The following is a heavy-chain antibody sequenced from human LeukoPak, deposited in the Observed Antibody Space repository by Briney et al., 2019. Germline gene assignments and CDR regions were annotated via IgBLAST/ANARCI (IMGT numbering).Heavy chain of an antibody. V-gene: IGHV3-7*01. CDR1: GFTFRNYG. CDR2: IKQDGSEK. CDR3: ARDHLYYDFWSGYYNDAFDI. Sequence: PGGSLRLSCAASGFTFRNYGMSWVRQAPGKGLEWVANIKQDGSEKYYVDSVKGRFTISRDNAKNSLYLQMNSLRAEDTAVYYCARDHLYYDFWSGYYNDAFDIWGQGTMVTVSS. D-gene: IGHD3-3*01. J-gene: IGHJ3*02.